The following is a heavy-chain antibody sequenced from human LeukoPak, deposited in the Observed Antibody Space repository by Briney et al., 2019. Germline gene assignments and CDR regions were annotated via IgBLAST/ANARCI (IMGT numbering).Heavy chain of an antibody. CDR1: GFTFSSYS. Sequence: GGSLRLSCAASGFTFSSYSMNWVRQAPGKGLEWVSSISSSSSYIYYADSVKGRFTISRDNAKNSLYLQMNSLRAEDTAVYYCARDWSSSTSCYTGNEGWFDPWGQGTLVTVSS. V-gene: IGHV3-21*01. D-gene: IGHD2-2*02. CDR2: ISSSSSYI. J-gene: IGHJ5*02. CDR3: ARDWSSSTSCYTGNEGWFDP.